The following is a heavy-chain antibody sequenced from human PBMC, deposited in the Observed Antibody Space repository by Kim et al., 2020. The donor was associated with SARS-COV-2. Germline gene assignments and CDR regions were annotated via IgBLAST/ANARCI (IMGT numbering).Heavy chain of an antibody. CDR2: SST. V-gene: IGHV5-10-1*01. Sequence: SSTNYSPSFQGHDTISADKSISTAYLQWSSLKASDTAMYYCARHVWYFDYWGQGTLVTVSS. J-gene: IGHJ4*02. CDR3: ARHVWYFDY.